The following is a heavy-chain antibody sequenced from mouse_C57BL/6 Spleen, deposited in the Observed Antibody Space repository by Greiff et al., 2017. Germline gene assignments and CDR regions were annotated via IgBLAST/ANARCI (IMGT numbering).Heavy chain of an antibody. CDR2: ISVGGSYT. V-gene: IGHV5-4*01. D-gene: IGHD3-2*02. Sequence: EVKVVESGGGLVKPGGSLKLSCAASGFTFSSYAMSWVRQTPEKRLEWVASISVGGSYTYYTDNVKGRFTISRDNAKNNLYLQMSNLKSEDTAMYYCAGDQGFAYWGQGTLVTGSA. CDR3: AGDQGFAY. CDR1: GFTFSSYA. J-gene: IGHJ3*01.